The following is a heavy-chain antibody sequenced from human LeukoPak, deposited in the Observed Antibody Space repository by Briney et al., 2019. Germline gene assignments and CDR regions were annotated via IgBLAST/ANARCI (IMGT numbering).Heavy chain of an antibody. CDR2: VKQDGSEK. Sequence: SGGSLRLSCAASGFTFSSYWMSWFRQAPGKGLEWVAIVKQDGSEKYYVDSVKGRFTVSRDNAKNSLYLQMDSLRVDDTAVYYCAGDAGWTFGIWGQGTMVTVSS. CDR1: GFTFSSYW. CDR3: AGDAGWTFGI. D-gene: IGHD1-14*01. V-gene: IGHV3-7*01. J-gene: IGHJ3*02.